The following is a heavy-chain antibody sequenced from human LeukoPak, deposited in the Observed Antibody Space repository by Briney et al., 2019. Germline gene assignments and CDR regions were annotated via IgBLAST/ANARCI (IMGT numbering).Heavy chain of an antibody. CDR1: GYTFTGNY. V-gene: IGHV1-46*01. CDR3: ARVTQYYYDSSGYFGAFDI. CDR2: LNPSGGST. Sequence: GASVKVSCKASGYTFTGNYVHWVRQAPGQGLEWMGILNPSGGSTSYAQEFQGRVTMTRDTSTSTVYMELNSLRSEDTAVYYCARVTQYYYDSSGYFGAFDIWGQGTMVTVSS. D-gene: IGHD3-22*01. J-gene: IGHJ3*02.